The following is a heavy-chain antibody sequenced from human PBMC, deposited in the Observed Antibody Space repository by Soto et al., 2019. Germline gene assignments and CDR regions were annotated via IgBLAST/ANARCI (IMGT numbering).Heavy chain of an antibody. J-gene: IGHJ4*02. CDR3: AKMAVVVPAATIFDY. V-gene: IGHV3-23*01. D-gene: IGHD2-2*01. Sequence: GGSLRLSCAASGFTFSSYAMSWFRQAPGKGLEWVSAISGSGGSTYYADSVKGRFTISRDNSKNTLYLQMNSLRAEDTAVYYCAKMAVVVPAATIFDYWGQGTLVTVSS. CDR1: GFTFSSYA. CDR2: ISGSGGST.